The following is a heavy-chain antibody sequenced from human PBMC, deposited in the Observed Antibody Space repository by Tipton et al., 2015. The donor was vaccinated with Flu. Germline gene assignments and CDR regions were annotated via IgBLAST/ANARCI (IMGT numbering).Heavy chain of an antibody. CDR3: ARGSGSGTYVIFDF. V-gene: IGHV4-4*07. D-gene: IGHD3-10*01. CDR1: GGSLSSFY. J-gene: IGHJ4*02. CDR2: IYTSGST. Sequence: LRLSCTVSGGSLSSFYWSWIRQPAGKGLGWIGRIYTSGSTKYNPSLKSRLSMSVDTSKSQFSLKLTSVTAADTAVYYCARGSGSGTYVIFDFWGQGTLVTVSS.